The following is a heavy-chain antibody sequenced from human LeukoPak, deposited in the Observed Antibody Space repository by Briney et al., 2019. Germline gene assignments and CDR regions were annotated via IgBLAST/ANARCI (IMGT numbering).Heavy chain of an antibody. V-gene: IGHV3-23*01. CDR3: AKDSTTATTRSPYYFDY. D-gene: IGHD5-18*01. CDR2: ISGSGGST. J-gene: IGHJ4*02. Sequence: GGSLRLSCAASGFTFSSYAMSWVRQAPGKGLEWVSAISGSGGSTYYADSVKGRFTISRDNSKSTLYLQMNSLRAEDTAVYYCAKDSTTATTRSPYYFDYWGQGTLVTVSS. CDR1: GFTFSSYA.